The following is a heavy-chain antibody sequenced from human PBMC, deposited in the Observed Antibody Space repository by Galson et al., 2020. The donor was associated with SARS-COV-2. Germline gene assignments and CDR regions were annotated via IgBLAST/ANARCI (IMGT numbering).Heavy chain of an antibody. CDR2: INHSGST. Sequence: SETLSLTCAVYGGSFSGYYWSWIRQPPAKGLEWIGEINHSGSTNYNPSLKSRVTISVDTSKNKYSLRLSSVTAADTAVYYCALERGYSGYVLAAETDYDGMDVGGQGTTVTVAS. D-gene: IGHD5-12*01. V-gene: IGHV4-34*01. CDR3: ALERGYSGYVLAAETDYDGMDV. J-gene: IGHJ6*01. CDR1: GGSFSGYY.